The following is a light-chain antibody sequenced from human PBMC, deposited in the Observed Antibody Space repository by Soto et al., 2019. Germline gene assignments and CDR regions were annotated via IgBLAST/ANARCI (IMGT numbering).Light chain of an antibody. J-gene: IGLJ2*01. Sequence: QAVVTQPPSASGTPGQRVTISCSGSSSNIGSNYVYWYQQLPGTAPKLLIYRNNQRPSGVPDRFSGSKSGTSASLAISGLRSEDEADYYCQSYDSSLSGSKVVFGGGTKLTVL. V-gene: IGLV1-47*01. CDR3: QSYDSSLSGSKVV. CDR2: RNN. CDR1: SSNIGSNY.